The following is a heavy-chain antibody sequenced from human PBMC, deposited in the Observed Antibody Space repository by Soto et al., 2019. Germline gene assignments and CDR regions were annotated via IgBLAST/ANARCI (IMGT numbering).Heavy chain of an antibody. CDR3: ARWNYDILTALFDY. CDR1: GGYISGYY. J-gene: IGHJ4*02. V-gene: IGHV4-34*01. D-gene: IGHD3-9*01. Sequence: SQTLSHTCAVYGGYISGYYWSWIRKPPGKGLEWIGEINHSGSTNYNPSLKSRVTISVDTSKNQFSLKLSSVTAADTAVYYCARWNYDILTALFDYWGQGTLVTVSS. CDR2: INHSGST.